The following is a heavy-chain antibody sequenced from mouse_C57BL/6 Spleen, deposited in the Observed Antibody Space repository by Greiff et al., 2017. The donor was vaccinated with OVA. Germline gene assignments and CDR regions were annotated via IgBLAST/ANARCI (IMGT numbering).Heavy chain of an antibody. D-gene: IGHD2-3*01. CDR3: ARFDGSFAY. CDR1: GYTFTSYW. J-gene: IGHJ3*01. Sequence: QVQLQQPGAELVRPGSSVKLSCKASGYTFTSYWMHWVKQRPIQGLEWIGNIDPSDSETHSHQKFKDKATLTVDKSSSTAYMQLSSLTSEDSAVYYCARFDGSFAYWGQGTLVTVSA. CDR2: IDPSDSET. V-gene: IGHV1-52*01.